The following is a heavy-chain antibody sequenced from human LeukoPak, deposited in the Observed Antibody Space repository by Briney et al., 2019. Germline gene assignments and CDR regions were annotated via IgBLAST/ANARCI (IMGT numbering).Heavy chain of an antibody. J-gene: IGHJ5*02. CDR2: ISTSSSSI. D-gene: IGHD3-10*01. CDR3: ARRGSGRNWFDP. CDR1: GFTFSYYS. V-gene: IGHV3-48*02. Sequence: GGSLRHSCAASGFTFSYYSMNWVRQAPGKGLEWVSYISTSSSSIYYADSVKGRFTISRDNGKNSLCLQMNSLRDEDTAVYYCARRGSGRNWFDPWGQGTLVTVSS.